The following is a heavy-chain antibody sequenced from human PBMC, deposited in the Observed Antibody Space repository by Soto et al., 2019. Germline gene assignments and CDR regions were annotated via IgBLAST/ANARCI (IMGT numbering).Heavy chain of an antibody. J-gene: IGHJ6*02. Sequence: GGPLRPSCAASEVTVRSTYMSWVGQSPGKGLEWVSAIYSGGSTYYAGSVKSRFTISKDNSKNTLYLQMNNLKAEDTAMFYCVRNSTYYAFWSVYLEGGMDVWGQGTTVTVSS. D-gene: IGHD3-3*01. V-gene: IGHV3-53*01. CDR3: VRNSTYYAFWSVYLEGGMDV. CDR2: IYSGGST. CDR1: EVTVRSTY.